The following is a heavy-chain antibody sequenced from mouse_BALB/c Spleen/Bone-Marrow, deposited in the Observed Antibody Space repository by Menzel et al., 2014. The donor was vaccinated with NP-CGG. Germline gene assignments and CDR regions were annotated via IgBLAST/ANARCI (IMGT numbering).Heavy chain of an antibody. D-gene: IGHD1-1*01. CDR1: GYSFTGYN. Sequence: QLQQSGPELEKPGASVKISCKASGYSFTGYNMNWVKQSNGKSLEWIGNIDPYYGGTSYNQKFKGKATMTVDKSSSTAYMELARLTSEDSAIYYCARGHYYGSSYYSMDYWGQVTSVTVSS. CDR2: IDPYYGGT. CDR3: ARGHYYGSSYYSMDY. J-gene: IGHJ4*01. V-gene: IGHV1S135*01.